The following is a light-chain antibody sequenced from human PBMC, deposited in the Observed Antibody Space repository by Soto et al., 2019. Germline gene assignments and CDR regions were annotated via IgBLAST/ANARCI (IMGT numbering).Light chain of an antibody. J-gene: IGKJ1*01. CDR1: QSINDW. CDR3: QQYNSYSWT. CDR2: KAS. V-gene: IGKV1-5*03. Sequence: DIQMTQSPSTLSASVGDRVTITCRASQSINDWLAWFQQKPGKAPKVLIYKASNLESGVPSRFSGRGSGTEFTLTISSLRPDDFATYYCQQYNSYSWTFGQGTKVEI.